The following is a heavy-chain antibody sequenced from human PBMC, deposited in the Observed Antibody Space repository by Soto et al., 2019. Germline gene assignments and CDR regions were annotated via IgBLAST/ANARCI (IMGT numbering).Heavy chain of an antibody. Sequence: QITLKESGPTLVKPTQTLTLTCTFSGFSLSTSGVGVGWIRQPPGKALEWLALIYWDDDKRYSPSLKSRLTITKDTSKNQVVLTMTIMDPVDTATYYCAQTYYDILTGWIDYWGQGTLVTVSS. CDR1: GFSLSTSGVG. V-gene: IGHV2-5*02. CDR3: AQTYYDILTGWIDY. CDR2: IYWDDDK. D-gene: IGHD3-9*01. J-gene: IGHJ4*02.